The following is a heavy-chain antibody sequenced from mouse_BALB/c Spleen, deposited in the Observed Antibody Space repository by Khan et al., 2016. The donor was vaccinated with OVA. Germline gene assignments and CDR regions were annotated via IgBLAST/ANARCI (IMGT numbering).Heavy chain of an antibody. CDR1: GYTFTEYT. CDR3: SRNGAYYRYSWFAY. J-gene: IGHJ3*01. Sequence: EVQLQQSGPELVKSGASVKISCKTSGYTFTEYTMHWVKQSHGKSLEWIGDLIPNSGGTWYNEKFKGKATLTVDKSSSTAYMELRSLTYEDSAAYYYSRNGAYYRYSWFAYWGQGTMVTVSA. V-gene: IGHV1-18*01. CDR2: LIPNSGGT. D-gene: IGHD2-12*01.